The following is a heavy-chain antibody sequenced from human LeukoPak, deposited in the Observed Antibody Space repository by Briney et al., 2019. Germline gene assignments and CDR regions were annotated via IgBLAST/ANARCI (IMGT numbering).Heavy chain of an antibody. J-gene: IGHJ4*02. CDR2: IYYSGST. CDR3: AARQVGATRGSTPDY. V-gene: IGHV4-61*01. Sequence: PSETLSLTCTVSGGSVSSGSYYWSWIRQSPGKGLEWIGYIYYSGSTNYNPSLKSRVTISVDTSKNQFSLKLSSVTAADTAVYYCAARQVGATRGSTPDYWGQGTLVTVSS. D-gene: IGHD1-26*01. CDR1: GGSVSSGSYY.